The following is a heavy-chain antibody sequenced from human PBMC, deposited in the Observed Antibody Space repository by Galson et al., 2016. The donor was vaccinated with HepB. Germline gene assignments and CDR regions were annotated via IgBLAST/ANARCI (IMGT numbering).Heavy chain of an antibody. J-gene: IGHJ6*01. V-gene: IGHV1-24*01. Sequence: SVKVSCKVFGHTLTEFPMHWVRQAPGKGLEWMGLFDPEDGDTIYAQNFQGRLTMTEDTSTDTAYMELSSLRSEDTAVYYCATVGRSSVYYGLDVWGQGTTVTVSP. CDR3: ATVGRSSVYYGLDV. CDR1: GHTLTEFP. CDR2: FDPEDGDT. D-gene: IGHD6-6*01.